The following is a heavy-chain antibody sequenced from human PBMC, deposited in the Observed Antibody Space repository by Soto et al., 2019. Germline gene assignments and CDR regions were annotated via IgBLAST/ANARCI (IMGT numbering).Heavy chain of an antibody. Sequence: EVQLVESGGGLVQPGGSLRLSCAASGFTCSSYWMHWVRQAPGKGLVWVSRVKTDGRSYYADSVRGRFTISRDNAKNTQYLEMNSLRDEDTAVYYCARGIRNYYGTDVWGHGPTVSVSS. D-gene: IGHD5-18*01. CDR2: VKTDGRS. V-gene: IGHV3-74*01. CDR1: GFTCSSYW. J-gene: IGHJ6*02. CDR3: ARGIRNYYGTDV.